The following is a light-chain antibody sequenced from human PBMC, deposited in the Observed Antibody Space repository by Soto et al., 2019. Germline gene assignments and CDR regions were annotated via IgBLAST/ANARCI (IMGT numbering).Light chain of an antibody. CDR1: TGAVTSCHY. V-gene: IGLV7-43*01. CDR3: LLYHGGPVI. CDR2: STE. Sequence: QAVVTQEPSLTVSPGGPVTLTCASSTGAVTSCHYANWLQQKPGQAPRALMYSTETKHSWTPALFSGSLLGGKAALTLSGVRPEDEADYSCLLYHGGPVIFGGGLELSVL. J-gene: IGLJ2*01.